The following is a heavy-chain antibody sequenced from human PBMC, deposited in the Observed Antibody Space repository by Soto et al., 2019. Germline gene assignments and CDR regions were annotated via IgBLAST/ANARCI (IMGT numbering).Heavy chain of an antibody. Sequence: ASVKVSCKASGYTFTSYAMRWVLQAPGQRLEWMGWINAGNGNTKYSQKFQGRVTITRDTSASTAYMELSSLRSEDTAVYYCARDPAQRGYSYGYYYGMDGWGQGTTVTVSS. CDR1: GYTFTSYA. V-gene: IGHV1-3*01. J-gene: IGHJ6*02. CDR3: ARDPAQRGYSYGYYYGMDG. D-gene: IGHD5-18*01. CDR2: INAGNGNT.